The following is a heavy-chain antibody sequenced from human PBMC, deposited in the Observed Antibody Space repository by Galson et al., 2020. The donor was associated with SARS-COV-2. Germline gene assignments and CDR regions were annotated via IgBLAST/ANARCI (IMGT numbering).Heavy chain of an antibody. J-gene: IGHJ4*02. Sequence: GESLKISCAASGFTFSSYAMHWVRQAPGKGLEWVAVISYDGSNKYYADSVKGRFTISRDNSKNTLYLQMNSLRAEDTAVYYCARPYSGSYYGCFDYWGQGTLVTVSS. CDR3: ARPYSGSYYGCFDY. CDR2: ISYDGSNK. V-gene: IGHV3-30*01. D-gene: IGHD1-26*01. CDR1: GFTFSSYA.